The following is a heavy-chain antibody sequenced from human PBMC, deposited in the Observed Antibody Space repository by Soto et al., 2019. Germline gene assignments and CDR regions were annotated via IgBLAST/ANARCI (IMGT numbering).Heavy chain of an antibody. D-gene: IGHD5-18*01. CDR1: GFTFNNYG. Sequence: PGGSLRLSCAASGFTFNNYGMHWVRQAPGKGLEWVAIIWYDGSNQNYADSVKGRFTLSRDYSKNTLYLQMNSLRAEDTAVYYCARDNGLAAMAYYFDYWGQGTMVTVYS. CDR2: IWYDGSNQ. CDR3: ARDNGLAAMAYYFDY. V-gene: IGHV3-33*01. J-gene: IGHJ4*02.